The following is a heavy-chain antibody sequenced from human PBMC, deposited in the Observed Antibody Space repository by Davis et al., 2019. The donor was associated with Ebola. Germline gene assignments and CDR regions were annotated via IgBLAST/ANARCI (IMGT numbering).Heavy chain of an antibody. V-gene: IGHV3-23*01. J-gene: IGHJ4*02. CDR1: GFTFSSYW. Sequence: PGGSLRLSCAASGFTFSSYWMSWVRQAPGKGLEWVSGISGSADNTYYADSVKGRFTISRDNSKNTMFLQMNSLRAEDTAVYYCAKDVRGFNRPMDKWGQGTLVTVSS. CDR2: ISGSADNT. CDR3: AKDVRGFNRPMDK. D-gene: IGHD2/OR15-2a*01.